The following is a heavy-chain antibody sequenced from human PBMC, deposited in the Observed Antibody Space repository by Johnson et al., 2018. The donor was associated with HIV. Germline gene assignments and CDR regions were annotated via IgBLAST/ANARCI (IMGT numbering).Heavy chain of an antibody. Sequence: VQLVESGGGLVQPGGSLRLSCAASGFTFSSYWMSWVRQAPGKGLEWVANIKQAGSEKYYVDSVKGRFTISRDNAKNSLYLQMNSLRAEDTAVYYCARDSAAAGLDAFDIWGQGTMVTVSS. CDR3: ARDSAAAGLDAFDI. J-gene: IGHJ3*02. V-gene: IGHV3-7*01. D-gene: IGHD6-13*01. CDR2: IKQAGSEK. CDR1: GFTFSSYW.